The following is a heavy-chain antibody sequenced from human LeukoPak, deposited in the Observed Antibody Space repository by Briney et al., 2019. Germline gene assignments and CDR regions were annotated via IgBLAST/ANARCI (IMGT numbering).Heavy chain of an antibody. CDR3: ARDREVVTAKAQMDV. CDR1: GFTFSIYA. D-gene: IGHD2-21*02. V-gene: IGHV3-23*01. Sequence: GGSLRLSCAASGFTFSIYAISWVRQAPGKGLEWVSGISGSGGSTYYADSVKGRFTISRDNSKNTLYLQMNSLRAEDTAVYYCARDREVVTAKAQMDVWGKGTTVTVSS. J-gene: IGHJ6*04. CDR2: ISGSGGST.